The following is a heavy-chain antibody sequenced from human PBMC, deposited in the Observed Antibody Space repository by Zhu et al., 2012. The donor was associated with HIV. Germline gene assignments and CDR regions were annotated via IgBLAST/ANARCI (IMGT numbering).Heavy chain of an antibody. CDR1: GYSISSGYY. J-gene: IGHJ3*02. CDR2: IYHSGST. V-gene: IGHV4-38-2*01. Sequence: QVQLQESGPGLVKPSETLSLTCAVSGYSISSGYYWGWIRQPPGKGLEWIGSIYHSGSTYYNPSLKSRVTISVDTSKNQFSLKLSSVTAADTAVYYCARVVDTAMVRDDAFDIWGQGTMATVSS. D-gene: IGHD5-18*01. CDR3: ARVVDTAMVRDDAFDI.